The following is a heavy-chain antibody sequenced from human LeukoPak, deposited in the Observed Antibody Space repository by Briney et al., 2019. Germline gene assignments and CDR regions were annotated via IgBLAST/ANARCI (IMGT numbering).Heavy chain of an antibody. CDR3: ARASLFGQLAY. CDR1: GGSFSGYY. D-gene: IGHD6-6*01. J-gene: IGHJ4*02. CDR2: INHSGST. Sequence: SETLSLTCAVYGGSFSGYYWSWIRQPPGKGLEWIGEINHSGSTNYNPSLKSRVTISVDTSKNQFSLKLTSVTAADTAVYYCARASLFGQLAYWGQGTLVTVSS. V-gene: IGHV4-34*01.